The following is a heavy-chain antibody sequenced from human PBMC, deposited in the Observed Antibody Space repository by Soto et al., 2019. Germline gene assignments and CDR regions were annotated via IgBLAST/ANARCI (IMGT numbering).Heavy chain of an antibody. D-gene: IGHD2-15*01. CDR3: ARGGCSGGSCYSDDWFDP. Sequence: PSETLSLTCTVSGGSISSYYGSWIRQPPGKGLEWIGYIYYSGSTNYNPSLKSRVTISVDTSKNQFSLKLSSVTAADTAVYYCARGGCSGGSCYSDDWFDPWGQGTLVTVS. CDR2: IYYSGST. J-gene: IGHJ5*02. V-gene: IGHV4-59*01. CDR1: GGSISSYY.